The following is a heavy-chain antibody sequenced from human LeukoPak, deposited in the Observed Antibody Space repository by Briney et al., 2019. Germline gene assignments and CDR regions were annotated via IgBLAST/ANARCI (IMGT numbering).Heavy chain of an antibody. CDR2: TNPNSGGT. J-gene: IGHJ4*02. Sequence: ASVKVSCKASGYTFTGYYMHWVRQAPGQGLEWMGWTNPNSGGTNYAQKFQGRVTMTRDTSISTAYMELSRLRSDDTAVYYCARDRYCSSTSCYYLDYWGQGTLVTVSS. D-gene: IGHD2-2*01. V-gene: IGHV1-2*02. CDR1: GYTFTGYY. CDR3: ARDRYCSSTSCYYLDY.